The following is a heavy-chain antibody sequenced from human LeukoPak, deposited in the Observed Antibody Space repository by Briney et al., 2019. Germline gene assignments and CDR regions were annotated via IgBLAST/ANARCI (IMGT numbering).Heavy chain of an antibody. CDR1: GFTFSSYG. Sequence: GGSLRLSCAASGFTFSSYGMHWVRQAPGKGLEWVAVISYDGSNKYYADSVKGRFTISRDNSKNTLYLQMNSLRAEDTAVYYCAKAAILTRTYYFDYWGQGTLVTVS. CDR2: ISYDGSNK. V-gene: IGHV3-30*18. CDR3: AKAAILTRTYYFDY. J-gene: IGHJ4*02. D-gene: IGHD3-9*01.